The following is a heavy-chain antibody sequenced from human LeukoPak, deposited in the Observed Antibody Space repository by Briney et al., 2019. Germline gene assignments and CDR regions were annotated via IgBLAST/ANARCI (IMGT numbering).Heavy chain of an antibody. D-gene: IGHD2-15*01. J-gene: IGHJ4*02. CDR1: GFTFSSRW. CDR2: TKEDGSEK. Sequence: QSGGPLRLSCAASGFTFSSRWMSWVRQAPGKGLEWVANTKEDGSEKYYVDSVKGRFTISRDNARNSLFLQMNSLRVDDTAMYYCARDSGGYDLWGQGTLVTVS. V-gene: IGHV3-7*01. CDR3: ARDSGGYDL.